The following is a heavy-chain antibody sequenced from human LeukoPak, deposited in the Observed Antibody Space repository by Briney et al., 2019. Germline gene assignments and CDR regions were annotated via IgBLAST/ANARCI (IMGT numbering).Heavy chain of an antibody. Sequence: GGSLRHSCAASGFTFSSYAMSWVRQAPGKGLEWVSAISGSGGSTYYADSVKGRFTISRDNSKNTLYLQMNSLRAEDTAVYYCAKVTVRVSSLPGDYWGQGTLVTVSS. D-gene: IGHD6-6*01. V-gene: IGHV3-23*01. CDR3: AKVTVRVSSLPGDY. CDR1: GFTFSSYA. CDR2: ISGSGGST. J-gene: IGHJ4*02.